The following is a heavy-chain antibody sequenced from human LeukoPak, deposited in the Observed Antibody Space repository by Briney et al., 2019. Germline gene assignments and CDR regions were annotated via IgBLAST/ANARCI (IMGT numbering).Heavy chain of an antibody. CDR3: ARDSIASRLRWFDP. CDR1: GGSISSYY. D-gene: IGHD6-6*01. J-gene: IGHJ5*02. Sequence: SETLSLTCTVSGGSISSYYRSWIRQPAGKGLEWIGRIYTSGSTNYNPSLKSRVTMSVDTSKNQFSLKLSSVTAADTAVYYCARDSIASRLRWFDPWGQGTLVTVSS. V-gene: IGHV4-4*07. CDR2: IYTSGST.